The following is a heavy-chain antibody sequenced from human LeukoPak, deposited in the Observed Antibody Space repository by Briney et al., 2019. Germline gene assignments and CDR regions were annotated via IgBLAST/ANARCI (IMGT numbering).Heavy chain of an antibody. D-gene: IGHD4-17*01. CDR1: GYTFTSYG. V-gene: IGHV1-18*01. CDR2: ISAYNGNT. J-gene: IGHJ3*02. CDR3: ATVPMTTRPPGRHAFDI. Sequence: GASVKVSCKASGYTFTSYGISWVRQAPGQGLEWMGWISAYNGNTNYAQKLQGRVTMIEDTSTDTAYMELSSLRSEDTAVYYCATVPMTTRPPGRHAFDIWGQGTMVTVSS.